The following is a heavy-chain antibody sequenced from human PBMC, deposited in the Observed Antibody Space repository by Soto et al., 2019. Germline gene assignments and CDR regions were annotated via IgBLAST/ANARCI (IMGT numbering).Heavy chain of an antibody. J-gene: IGHJ6*03. D-gene: IGHD2-15*01. CDR1: GGSISSRNYY. CDR2: IYYSGST. V-gene: IGHV4-39*01. Sequence: PSETLSLTCTVSGGSISSRNYYWGWIRQSPGKGLEWIVTIYYSGSTYYNPSLKSRVTMSVDTSKNQFSLKLSSVTAADTAVYYCARQSCSGSSCYAGYMDVWGKGTTVTVSS. CDR3: ARQSCSGSSCYAGYMDV.